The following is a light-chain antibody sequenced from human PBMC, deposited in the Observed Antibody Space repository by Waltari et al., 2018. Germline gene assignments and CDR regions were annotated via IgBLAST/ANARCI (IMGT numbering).Light chain of an antibody. J-gene: IGKJ1*01. Sequence: EIVLTQSPGTLSLSPGERATLSCRASQSVSSSSLAWYQQKPGQAPRLLIYGTSSRATGTPDRFSGSGACTDFTLTITRLEAEDFAVYYCQQYGSSPPTTFGQGTKVEIK. V-gene: IGKV3-20*01. CDR1: QSVSSSS. CDR2: GTS. CDR3: QQYGSSPPTT.